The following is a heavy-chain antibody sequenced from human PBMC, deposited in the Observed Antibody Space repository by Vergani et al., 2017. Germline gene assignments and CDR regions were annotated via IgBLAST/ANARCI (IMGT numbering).Heavy chain of an antibody. V-gene: IGHV1-18*01. CDR1: GYSFINYG. D-gene: IGHD3-16*01. CDR3: AREGCYDSIRGTYSPPSYYGMGV. J-gene: IGHJ6*02. CDR2: VSPYNGNT. Sequence: QSQLVQSGDEVKKPGASVKVSCKTSGYSFINYGISWVRQAPGQGLEWLGWVSPYNGNTNYGQKSQGRVTMTTDTSTRTAYMQLRSLTFDDTAVYYCAREGCYDSIRGTYSPPSYYGMGVWGQGTKVTVAS.